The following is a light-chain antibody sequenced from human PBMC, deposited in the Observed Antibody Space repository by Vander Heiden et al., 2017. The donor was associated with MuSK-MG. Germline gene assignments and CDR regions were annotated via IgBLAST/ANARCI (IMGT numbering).Light chain of an antibody. V-gene: IGLV3-21*02. J-gene: IGLJ3*02. Sequence: SYVLTQPPSESAAPGQTARITCGGTNIGTKSVHWYQQKPAQAPVLVVYDDSDRPSGIPERFSGSNSGNTATLTISRVDAGDEADYYCQVWDSSSDHRVFGGGTKLIVL. CDR3: QVWDSSSDHRV. CDR1: NIGTKS. CDR2: DDS.